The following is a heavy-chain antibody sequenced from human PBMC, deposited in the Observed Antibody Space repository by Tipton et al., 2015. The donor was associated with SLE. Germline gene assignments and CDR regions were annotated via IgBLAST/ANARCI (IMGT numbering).Heavy chain of an antibody. D-gene: IGHD6-13*01. CDR1: GGSFSGYY. Sequence: LRLSCAVYGGSFSGYYWSWIRQPPGKGLEWIGEINHSGSTNYNPSLKSRVTISVDTSKNQFSLKLSSVTAADTAVYYCARGLAADFDIWGQGSMVIVSS. CDR2: INHSGST. CDR3: ARGLAADFDI. V-gene: IGHV4-34*01. J-gene: IGHJ3*02.